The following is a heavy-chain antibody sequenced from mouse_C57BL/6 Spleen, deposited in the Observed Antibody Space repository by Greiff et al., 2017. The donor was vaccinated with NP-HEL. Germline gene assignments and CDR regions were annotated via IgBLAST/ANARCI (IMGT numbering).Heavy chain of an antibody. CDR3: ARGGYGHAPYFDV. CDR1: GYTFTSYW. CDR2: IDPSDSET. J-gene: IGHJ1*03. D-gene: IGHD2-10*02. Sequence: QVQLQQPGAELVRPGSSVKLSCKASGYTFTSYWMHWVTQRPIQGLEWIGNIDPSDSETHYNQKFKDKATLTVDKSSSTAYMQLSSLTSEDSAVYYCARGGYGHAPYFDVWGTGTTVTVSS. V-gene: IGHV1-52*01.